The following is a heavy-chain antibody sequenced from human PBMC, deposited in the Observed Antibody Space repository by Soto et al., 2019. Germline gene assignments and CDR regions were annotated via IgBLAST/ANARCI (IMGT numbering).Heavy chain of an antibody. V-gene: IGHV4-59*01. CDR3: ARVIVGYYDSSGAIDY. J-gene: IGHJ4*02. D-gene: IGHD3-22*01. Sequence: PSETLSLTCTVSGGSISSYYWSWIRQPPGKGLEWIGYIYYSGSTNYNPSLKSRVTISVDTSKNQFSLKLSSVTAADTAVYYCARVIVGYYDSSGAIDYWGQGTLVNVSS. CDR1: GGSISSYY. CDR2: IYYSGST.